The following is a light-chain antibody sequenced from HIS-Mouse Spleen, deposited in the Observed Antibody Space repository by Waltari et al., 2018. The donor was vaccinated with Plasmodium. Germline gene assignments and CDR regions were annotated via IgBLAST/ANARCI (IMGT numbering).Light chain of an antibody. CDR2: EDS. CDR3: YSTDSSGNHRV. V-gene: IGLV3-10*01. Sequence: SYELTQPPSVSVSPEQTARITCSGDAFPKKYAYWYQQKSGQAPVLVIYEDSKRPSGIPERFSGSSSGTMATLTISGAQVEDEADYYCYSTDSSGNHRVFGGWTKLTVL. J-gene: IGLJ3*02. CDR1: AFPKKY.